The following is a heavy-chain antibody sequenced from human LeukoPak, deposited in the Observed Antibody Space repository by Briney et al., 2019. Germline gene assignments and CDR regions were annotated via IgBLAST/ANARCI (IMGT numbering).Heavy chain of an antibody. D-gene: IGHD3-10*01. Sequence: ASVKGSCKASGYTFTGYYIHWVRQAPGQGLEWMGWINPNNGGTNSAQKFQGRVTMTRDTSISTTYMELSRLRSDDTAVYYCARVSSSYYGSGSYKNWFDPWGQGTLVTVSS. CDR1: GYTFTGYY. CDR3: ARVSSSYYGSGSYKNWFDP. CDR2: INPNNGGT. J-gene: IGHJ5*02. V-gene: IGHV1-2*02.